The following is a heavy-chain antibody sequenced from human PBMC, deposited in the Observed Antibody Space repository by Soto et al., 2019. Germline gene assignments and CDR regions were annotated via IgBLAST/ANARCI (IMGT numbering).Heavy chain of an antibody. Sequence: SETLSLTCTVSGGSISSGDYYWSWIRQPPGKGLEWIGYIYYSGSTYYNPSLKSRVTISVDTSKNQFSLKLSSVTTADTAVYYCARGTDYYDSSGYYLDYWGQGTLVTVSS. D-gene: IGHD3-22*01. CDR2: IYYSGST. CDR1: GGSISSGDYY. V-gene: IGHV4-30-4*01. J-gene: IGHJ4*02. CDR3: ARGTDYYDSSGYYLDY.